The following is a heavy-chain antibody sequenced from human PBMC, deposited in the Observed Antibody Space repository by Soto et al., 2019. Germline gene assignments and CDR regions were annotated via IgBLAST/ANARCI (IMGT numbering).Heavy chain of an antibody. D-gene: IGHD4-17*01. CDR2: ISGSGGST. CDR3: AKDFVRGDSAEYFQH. V-gene: IGHV3-23*01. Sequence: EVQLLESGGGLVQPGGSLRLSCAASGFTSSSYAMSWVRQAPGKGLEWVSAISGSGGSTYYADSVKGRFTISRDNSKNTLYLQMNSLRAEDTAVYYCAKDFVRGDSAEYFQHWGQGTLVTVSS. CDR1: GFTSSSYA. J-gene: IGHJ1*01.